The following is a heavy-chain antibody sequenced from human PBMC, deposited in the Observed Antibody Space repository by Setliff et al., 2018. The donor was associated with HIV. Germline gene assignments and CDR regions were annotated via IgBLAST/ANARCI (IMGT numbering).Heavy chain of an antibody. D-gene: IGHD1-1*01. CDR2: INHSGDT. V-gene: IGHV4-34*01. CDR3: SNWNTTVDADS. CDR1: GGSFSSYY. J-gene: IGHJ4*02. Sequence: SETLSLTCAVYGGSFSSYYWIWIRQPPGKGLEWIGEINHSGDTNYIPSLKSRVTMSLDTSKNQFSLNLNSVTAADTTVYYCSNWNTTVDADSWGQGTLVTVSS.